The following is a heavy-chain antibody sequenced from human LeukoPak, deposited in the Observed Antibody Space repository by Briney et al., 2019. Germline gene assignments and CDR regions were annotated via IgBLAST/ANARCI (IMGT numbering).Heavy chain of an antibody. V-gene: IGHV1-18*01. D-gene: IGHD3-10*01. CDR2: ISAYNGNT. J-gene: IGHJ5*02. Sequence: AAVKVSCKASGYTFTSYGISWVRQTSGQGLEWMGWISAYNGNTNYAQKLQGRVTMTTDTSTSTAYMELRSLRSDDTAVYYCARVGGQYYYGSGSYSRWFDPWAREPWSPSPQ. CDR3: ARVGGQYYYGSGSYSRWFDP. CDR1: GYTFTSYG.